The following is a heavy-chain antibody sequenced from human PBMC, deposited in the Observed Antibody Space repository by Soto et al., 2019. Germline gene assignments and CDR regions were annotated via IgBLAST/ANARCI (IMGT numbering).Heavy chain of an antibody. V-gene: IGHV5-51*07. CDR2: IYPGDSNT. CDR1: VYSFTNYW. D-gene: IGHD3-10*01. Sequence: LKISCKTPVYSFTNYWSGWVHQMPGQGLEWMGIIYPGDSNTRYSPSFQGQVTVTADKSISTANLQWSSLNASDTAMYYCARLYYYGSAGYYPPDFFDSWGQGTLVTVSS. J-gene: IGHJ4*02. CDR3: ARLYYYGSAGYYPPDFFDS.